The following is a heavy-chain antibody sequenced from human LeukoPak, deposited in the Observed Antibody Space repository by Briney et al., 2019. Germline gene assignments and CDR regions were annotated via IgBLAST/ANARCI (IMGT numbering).Heavy chain of an antibody. V-gene: IGHV3-48*01. CDR2: ISTSSSTI. CDR3: VRGYVENDY. J-gene: IGHJ4*02. D-gene: IGHD3-10*02. CDR1: GFTFSSYS. Sequence: GGSLRLSCAVSGFTFSSYSMNWVRQAPGKGLEWVSYISTSSSTIYYADSVKGRFTISRDNAKNSLYLQMNSLRAEDTGVYYCVRGYVENDYWGQGTLDTVSS.